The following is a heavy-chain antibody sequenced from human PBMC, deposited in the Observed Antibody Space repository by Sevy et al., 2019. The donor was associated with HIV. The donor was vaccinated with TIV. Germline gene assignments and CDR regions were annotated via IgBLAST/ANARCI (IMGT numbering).Heavy chain of an antibody. CDR3: AGENAWGRGYS. V-gene: IGHV4-59*08. J-gene: IGHJ4*02. D-gene: IGHD1-26*01. CDR2: IYYNGHS. Sequence: SDTLSLTCTVSGGSITSLYWNWIRQPPGKGLEWIANIYYNGHSNYNPSLKSRVTLSLDTSKNQFSLRLSSVTAADTAMYYCAGENAWGRGYSWGQGTLVTVSS. CDR1: GGSITSLY.